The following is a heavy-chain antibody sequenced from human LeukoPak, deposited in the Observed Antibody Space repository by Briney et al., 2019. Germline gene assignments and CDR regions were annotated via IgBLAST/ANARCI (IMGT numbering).Heavy chain of an antibody. CDR2: ISGSGGST. J-gene: IGHJ4*02. V-gene: IGHV3-23*01. Sequence: GGSLRLSCAASGFTFSSYTMHWVRQAPGKGLEWVSAISGSGGSTYYADSVKGRFTISRDNSKNTLYLQMNSLRAEDTAVYYCAKDPDYDYVWGSYDYWGQGTLVTVSS. CDR1: GFTFSSYT. D-gene: IGHD3-16*01. CDR3: AKDPDYDYVWGSYDY.